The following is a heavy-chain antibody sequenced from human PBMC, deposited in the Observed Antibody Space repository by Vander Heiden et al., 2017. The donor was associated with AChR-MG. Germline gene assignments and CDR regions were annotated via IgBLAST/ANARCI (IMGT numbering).Heavy chain of an antibody. CDR2: ISGSGGST. J-gene: IGHJ4*02. V-gene: IGHV3-23*01. D-gene: IGHD6-19*01. CDR3: AKDPRGSGRYGEDY. Sequence: EVQLLESGGGLVQPGGSLRLSCAASGFTFSSYAMSWVRQAPGKGLEWVSAISGSGGSTYYADSVKGRFTTSRDNSKNTLYLQMNSLRAEDTAVYYCAKDPRGSGRYGEDYWGQGTLVTVSS. CDR1: GFTFSSYA.